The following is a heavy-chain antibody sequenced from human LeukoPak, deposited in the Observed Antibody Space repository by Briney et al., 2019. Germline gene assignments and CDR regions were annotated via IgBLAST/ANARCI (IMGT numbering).Heavy chain of an antibody. J-gene: IGHJ4*02. Sequence: QPGGSLRLSCAASGFTFNTYTMNWVRQAPGKGLEWVSYISGSSGIIDYADSVRGRFTISRDNAKNSLYLQMNSLRAEDTAVYYCAKDSVDGRDYWGQGTLVTVSS. CDR2: ISGSSGII. D-gene: IGHD3-10*01. CDR1: GFTFNTYT. CDR3: AKDSVDGRDY. V-gene: IGHV3-48*01.